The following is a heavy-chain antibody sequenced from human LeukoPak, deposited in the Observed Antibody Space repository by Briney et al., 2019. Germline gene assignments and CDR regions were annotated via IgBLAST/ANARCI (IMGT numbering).Heavy chain of an antibody. J-gene: IGHJ4*02. CDR1: GGSISTYY. CDR3: ARGGGYASPIGY. V-gene: IGHV4-59*01. Sequence: SETLSPACTLSGGSISTYYWSWIRQPPGKGLEWIGYIYHSGSTNYNPSLKSRVTISVDTSKNQFSLKLSFVTAADTAVYYCARGGGYASPIGYWGQGALVTVSS. D-gene: IGHD5-12*01. CDR2: IYHSGST.